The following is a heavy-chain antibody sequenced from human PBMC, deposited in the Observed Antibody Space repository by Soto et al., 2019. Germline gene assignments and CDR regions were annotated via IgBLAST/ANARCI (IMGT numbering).Heavy chain of an antibody. Sequence: GASVKVSCEASGYTFTSYGISWVRQAPGQGLEWMGWISAYNGNTNYAQKLQGRVTMTTDTSTSTAYMELRSLRSDDTAVYYCARDIVLVPAARPLDYWGQGTLVTVSS. D-gene: IGHD2-2*01. CDR3: ARDIVLVPAARPLDY. CDR1: GYTFTSYG. CDR2: ISAYNGNT. V-gene: IGHV1-18*01. J-gene: IGHJ4*02.